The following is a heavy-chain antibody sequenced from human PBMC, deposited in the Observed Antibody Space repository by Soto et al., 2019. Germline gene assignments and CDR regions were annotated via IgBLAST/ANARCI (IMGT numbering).Heavy chain of an antibody. V-gene: IGHV5-51*01. J-gene: IGHJ6*02. CDR3: ARQGITMIDRQPQYYYYGMDV. D-gene: IGHD3-22*01. CDR2: IYPGDSDT. Sequence: GESLKISCKGSGYSFTSYWIGWVRQMPGKGLEWMGIIYPGDSDTRYSPSFQGQVTISADKSVSTAYLQWSSLKASDTAMYYCARQGITMIDRQPQYYYYGMDVWGQGTTVTVSS. CDR1: GYSFTSYW.